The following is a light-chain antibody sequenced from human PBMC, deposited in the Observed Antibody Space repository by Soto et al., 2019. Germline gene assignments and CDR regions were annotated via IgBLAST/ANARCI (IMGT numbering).Light chain of an antibody. Sequence: QSALTQPASVSGYPGQSITISCTGTSSDVGASKYVSWYQQHPGEAPKLILYEVTYRPSGVSNRFSGAKSGNTASLTVSGLRAEVEADYYCSSKTSSGTLYVFGAGTRSPS. J-gene: IGLJ1*01. CDR1: SSDVGASKY. CDR3: SSKTSSGTLYV. CDR2: EVT. V-gene: IGLV2-14*01.